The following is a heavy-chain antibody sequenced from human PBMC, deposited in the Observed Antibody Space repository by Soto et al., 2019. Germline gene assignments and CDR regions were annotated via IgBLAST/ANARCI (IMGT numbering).Heavy chain of an antibody. J-gene: IGHJ6*04. Sequence: GGSLRLSCAASGFTCSDHYMDWVRQAPGKGLEWVGRTKNKANSYTTEYAASVKGRFTISRDDSENSLYLQMNSLKAEDTAMYYCARGPRVPGTVGMDVWGKGTTVTVSS. CDR1: GFTCSDHY. CDR3: ARGPRVPGTVGMDV. CDR2: TKNKANSYTT. D-gene: IGHD1-7*01. V-gene: IGHV3-72*01.